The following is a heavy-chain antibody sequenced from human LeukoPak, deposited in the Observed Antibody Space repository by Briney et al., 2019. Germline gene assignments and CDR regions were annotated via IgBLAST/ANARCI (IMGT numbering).Heavy chain of an antibody. CDR2: ISGSGGST. D-gene: IGHD6-6*01. CDR1: GFTFSSYA. V-gene: IGHV3-23*01. J-gene: IGHJ4*02. CDR3: APNPYSSSSELA. Sequence: GGSLRLSCAATGFTFSSYAMSWVRQAPGKGLEWVSAISGSGGSTYYADSVKGRFTISRDNSKNTLYLQMNSLRAEDTAVYYCAPNPYSSSSELAWGQGTLVTVSS.